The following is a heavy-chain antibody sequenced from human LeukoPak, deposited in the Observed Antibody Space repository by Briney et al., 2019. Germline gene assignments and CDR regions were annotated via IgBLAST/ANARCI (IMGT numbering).Heavy chain of an antibody. CDR2: IYTSGST. CDR3: ARVGVGATPEGAFDI. D-gene: IGHD1-26*01. J-gene: IGHJ3*02. Sequence: SETLSLTCTVSGGSISSYYWSWIRQPAGKGLEWIGRIYTSGSTNYNPSLKSRVTMSVDTSKNQFSRKLSSVTAADTAVYYCARVGVGATPEGAFDIWGQGTMVTVSS. CDR1: GGSISSYY. V-gene: IGHV4-4*07.